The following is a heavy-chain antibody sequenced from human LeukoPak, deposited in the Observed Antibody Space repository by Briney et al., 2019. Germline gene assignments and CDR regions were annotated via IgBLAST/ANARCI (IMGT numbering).Heavy chain of an antibody. CDR2: IYYSGST. CDR3: ARNDFWSGYQNYYFDY. D-gene: IGHD3-3*01. J-gene: IGHJ4*02. Sequence: PSETLSLTCTVSGGSISSYYWGWIRQPPGKGLEWIGSIYYSGSTYYNPSLKSRVTISVDTSKNQFSLKLSSVTAADTAVYYCARNDFWSGYQNYYFDYWGQGTLVTVSS. V-gene: IGHV4-39*01. CDR1: GGSISSYY.